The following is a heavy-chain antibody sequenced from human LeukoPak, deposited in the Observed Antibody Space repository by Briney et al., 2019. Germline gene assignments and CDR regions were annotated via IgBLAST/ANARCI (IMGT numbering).Heavy chain of an antibody. V-gene: IGHV1-18*01. CDR3: ARDYDILTGYYPYGAFDI. CDR2: ISAYNGNT. CDR1: GYTFTSYG. J-gene: IGHJ3*02. Sequence: ASVKVSCKASGYTFTSYGISWVRQAPGQGLEWMGWISAYNGNTNYAQKLQGRVTMTTDTSTSTAYMELRSLRSDDTAVYYCARDYDILTGYYPYGAFDIWGQGTMVTVSS. D-gene: IGHD3-9*01.